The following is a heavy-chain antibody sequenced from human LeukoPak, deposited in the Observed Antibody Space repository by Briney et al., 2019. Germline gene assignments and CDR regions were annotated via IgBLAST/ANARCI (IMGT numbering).Heavy chain of an antibody. CDR1: GFTFSTYA. V-gene: IGHV3-23*01. CDR2: ISGTGGST. J-gene: IGHJ4*02. CDR3: AKDRGRYYDSSGFYWGYYFDS. Sequence: RAGGSLRLSCAASGFTFSTYAVTWVRQAPGKGLEWVSTISGTGGSTYYADSVKGRFTISRDNSKNTLYLQMSGLRAEGTAVYYCAKDRGRYYDSSGFYWGYYFDSWGQGILVTVST. D-gene: IGHD3-22*01.